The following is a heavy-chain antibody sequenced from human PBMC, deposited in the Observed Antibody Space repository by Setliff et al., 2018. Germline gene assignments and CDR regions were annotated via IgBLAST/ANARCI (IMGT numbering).Heavy chain of an antibody. D-gene: IGHD1-26*01. J-gene: IGHJ4*02. CDR2: IYYSGST. Sequence: SETLSLTCTVSGGSISSYYWGWIRQPPGKRLEWIGYIYYSGSTNYNPSLESRVTISVDTSKNQFSLRLNSATAADTAVYYCATSYSGSYYGYWGQGTLVTVSS. CDR3: ATSYSGSYYGY. CDR1: GGSISSYY. V-gene: IGHV4-59*01.